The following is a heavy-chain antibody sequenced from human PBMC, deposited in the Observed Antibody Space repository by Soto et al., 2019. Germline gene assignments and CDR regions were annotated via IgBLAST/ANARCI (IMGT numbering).Heavy chain of an antibody. CDR2: VSSGSTYI. CDR1: GFTFSTYS. CDR3: ARDRYGERYLDL. D-gene: IGHD4-17*01. V-gene: IGHV3-21*02. J-gene: IGHJ5*02. Sequence: EVQLVESGGGLVKPGGSLRLLCAASGFTFSTYSMNWVRQAPGKGLEWVSYVSSGSTYIYYADSVQGRFTISRDNAENSLYLQMNSLRAEDTAVYYCARDRYGERYLDLWGQGALVTVSS.